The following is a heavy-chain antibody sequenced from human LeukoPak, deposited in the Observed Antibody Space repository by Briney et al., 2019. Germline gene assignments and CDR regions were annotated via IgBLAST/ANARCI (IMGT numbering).Heavy chain of an antibody. Sequence: SETLSLTCTVSGGAISSGSHFWVWIRQPPGKGLEWIGSIYFTGHTYNNPSLTGRVSMSVDMSKNQFSLKLSSVTAADTAVYSCAGSVVVAPAAITSGWFDSWGRGTLVTVSS. CDR3: AGSVVVAPAAITSGWFDS. D-gene: IGHD2-2*01. CDR2: IYFTGHT. J-gene: IGHJ5*01. V-gene: IGHV4-39*01. CDR1: GGAISSGSHF.